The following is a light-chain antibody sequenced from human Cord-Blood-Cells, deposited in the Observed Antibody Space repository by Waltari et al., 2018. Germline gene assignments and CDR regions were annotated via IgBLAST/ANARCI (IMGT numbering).Light chain of an antibody. CDR3: CSYAGSVV. V-gene: IGLV2-23*01. Sequence: QSALTQPASVSGSPGQSITISCPGPSSDVGSYTLVSWYQQHPGKAPKLMIYGGSKRTSGVSNRFSGSKSGNTASLTISGLQAEDEADYYCCSYAGSVVFGGGTKLTVL. CDR2: GGS. J-gene: IGLJ2*01. CDR1: SSDVGSYTL.